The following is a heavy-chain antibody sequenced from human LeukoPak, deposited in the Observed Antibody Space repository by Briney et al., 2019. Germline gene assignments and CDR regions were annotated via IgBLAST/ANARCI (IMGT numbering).Heavy chain of an antibody. J-gene: IGHJ4*02. Sequence: SVKVSCKASGGTFSSYAISWVRQAPGQGLEWMGRIIPIFGTANYAQKFQGRVTITTDESTSTAYMELSSLRSEDTAVYYCARDRGAEGGFDCWGQGTLVTVSS. V-gene: IGHV1-69*05. CDR2: IIPIFGTA. D-gene: IGHD3-10*01. CDR3: ARDRGAEGGFDC. CDR1: GGTFSSYA.